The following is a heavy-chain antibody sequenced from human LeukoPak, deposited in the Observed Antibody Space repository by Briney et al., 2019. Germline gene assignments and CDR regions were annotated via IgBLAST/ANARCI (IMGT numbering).Heavy chain of an antibody. CDR1: GYTFTNYD. Sequence: ASVKVSCKASGYTFTNYDINWVRQATGQGLEWMGWMNPNSGNTGYAQNFQGRVTMTRDTSISTAYMQVTSLRSEDTAIYYCARTNGDLDYWGQGPLVTVSS. CDR3: ARTNGDLDY. CDR2: MNPNSGNT. J-gene: IGHJ4*02. D-gene: IGHD4-17*01. V-gene: IGHV1-8*01.